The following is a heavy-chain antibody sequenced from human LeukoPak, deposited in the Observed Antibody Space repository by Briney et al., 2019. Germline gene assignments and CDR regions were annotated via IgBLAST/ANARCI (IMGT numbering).Heavy chain of an antibody. Sequence: ASVKVSCKASGYTFTSYDINWVRQATGQGREWMGWMNPNSGNTGYAQKFQGRVTMTRNTSISTAYMELSSLRSEDTAVYYCASQMDRYSGYDSWGQGTLVTVSS. CDR3: ASQMDRYSGYDS. CDR2: MNPNSGNT. V-gene: IGHV1-8*01. J-gene: IGHJ5*02. CDR1: GYTFTSYD. D-gene: IGHD5-12*01.